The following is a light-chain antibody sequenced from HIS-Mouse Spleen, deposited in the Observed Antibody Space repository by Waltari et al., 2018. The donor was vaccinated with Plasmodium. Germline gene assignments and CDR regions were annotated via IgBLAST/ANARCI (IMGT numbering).Light chain of an antibody. CDR3: MIWPSNASGV. J-gene: IGLJ3*02. V-gene: IGLV5-37*01. CDR2: YYSDSDK. Sequence: QPVLTQPPSSSASPGESARLTCTLPSDINVGSYNINWHPQEPGSPPRYPLYYYSDSDKGQGSGVPSRFSGSKDASANTGILLISGLQSEDEADYYCMIWPSNASGVFGGGTKLTVL. CDR1: SDINVGSYN.